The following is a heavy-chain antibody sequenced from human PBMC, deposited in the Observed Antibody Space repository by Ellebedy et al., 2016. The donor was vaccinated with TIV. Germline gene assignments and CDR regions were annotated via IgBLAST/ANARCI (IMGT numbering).Heavy chain of an antibody. Sequence: ASVKVSCKASGYTFTSYYMHWVRQAPGQGLEWMGIINPSGGSTSYAQKFQVRVTMTRNTSISTAYMELSSLRSEDTAVYYCARATIAAAASDYWGQGTLVTVSS. D-gene: IGHD6-13*01. CDR2: INPSGGST. J-gene: IGHJ4*02. V-gene: IGHV1-46*01. CDR1: GYTFTSYY. CDR3: ARATIAAAASDY.